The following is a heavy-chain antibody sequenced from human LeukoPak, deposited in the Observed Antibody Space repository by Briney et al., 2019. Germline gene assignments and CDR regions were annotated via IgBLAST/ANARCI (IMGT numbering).Heavy chain of an antibody. CDR2: ISGSGGST. J-gene: IGHJ4*02. Sequence: GGSLRLSCAASGFTFSSYAMSWVRQAPGKGLEWVSAISGSGGSTYYADSVKGRFTISRDNSKNTLYLQMNSLRAEDTAVYYCAKDQYYDSSGSSTAYYFDYWGQGTLVTVSS. V-gene: IGHV3-23*01. CDR3: AKDQYYDSSGSSTAYYFDY. CDR1: GFTFSSYA. D-gene: IGHD3-22*01.